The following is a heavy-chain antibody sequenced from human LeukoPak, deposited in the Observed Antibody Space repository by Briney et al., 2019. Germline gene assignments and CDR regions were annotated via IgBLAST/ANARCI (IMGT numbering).Heavy chain of an antibody. CDR3: ARGDEGSGSYYHYYYYYMDV. D-gene: IGHD3-10*01. CDR1: GGSSTASY. V-gene: IGHV4-34*01. J-gene: IGHJ6*03. CDR2: VYHSGTT. Sequence: PSETLSLTCTVSGGSSTASYWSWIRQPPGKGLEWIGEVYHSGTTNYNPSLKSRVTLSVDTSKNQFSLKLSSVTAADTAVYYCARGDEGSGSYYHYYYYYMDVWGKGTTVTVSS.